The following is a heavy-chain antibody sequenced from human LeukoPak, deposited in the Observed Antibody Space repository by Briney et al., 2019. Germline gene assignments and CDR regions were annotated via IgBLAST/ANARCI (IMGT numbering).Heavy chain of an antibody. CDR3: ARAVLVWFGDHNTTWGYYYYYMDV. D-gene: IGHD3-10*01. CDR2: IIPIFGTA. CDR1: RGTFSSYA. J-gene: IGHJ6*03. Sequence: SVKVSCKASRGTFSSYAISWVRQAPGQGLEWMGGIIPIFGTANYAQKFQGRVTVTADESTSTAYMELSSLRSEDTAVYYCARAVLVWFGDHNTTWGYYYYYMDVWGKGTTVTISS. V-gene: IGHV1-69*01.